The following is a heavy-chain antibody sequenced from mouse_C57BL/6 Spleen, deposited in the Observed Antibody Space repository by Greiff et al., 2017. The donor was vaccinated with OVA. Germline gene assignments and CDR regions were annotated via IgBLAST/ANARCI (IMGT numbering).Heavy chain of an antibody. J-gene: IGHJ3*01. D-gene: IGHD2-1*01. V-gene: IGHV5-6*01. CDR3: ARQDGNYWFAY. CDR2: ISSGGSYT. CDR1: GFTFSSYG. Sequence: EVKLQESGGDLVKPGGSLKLSCAASGFTFSSYGMSWVRQTPDKRLEWVATISSGGSYTYYPDSVKGRFTISRDNAKNTLYLQMSSLKSEDTAMYYCARQDGNYWFAYWGQGTLVTVSA.